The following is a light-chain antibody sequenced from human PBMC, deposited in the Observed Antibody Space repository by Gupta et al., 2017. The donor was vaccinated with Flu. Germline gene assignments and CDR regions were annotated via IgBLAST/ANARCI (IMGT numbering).Light chain of an antibody. CDR1: SGSVSTSYY. Sequence: QTVVTQEPSFSVSPGGTVTLTCGLSSGSVSTSYYPSWYQQTPGQAPRTLIYSTNPRSAGVPDRFAGSILGNNAALTTTGAQADDESYYYCVLYMGSGISVFGGGTKLTVL. CDR2: STN. V-gene: IGLV8-61*01. CDR3: VLYMGSGISV. J-gene: IGLJ3*02.